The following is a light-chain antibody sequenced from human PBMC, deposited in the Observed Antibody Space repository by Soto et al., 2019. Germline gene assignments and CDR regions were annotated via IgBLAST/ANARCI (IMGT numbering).Light chain of an antibody. CDR1: QSISSW. CDR3: QQYNSYSRWT. J-gene: IGKJ1*01. V-gene: IGKV1-5*03. CDR2: KAS. Sequence: DIQMTQSPSTLSASVGDRVTITCRASQSISSWLAWYQQKPGKAPKLLIYKASSLESGVPSRFSGSGSGTEFTLTISSLQPDDFATYYCQQYNSYSRWTFGQGTMVEIK.